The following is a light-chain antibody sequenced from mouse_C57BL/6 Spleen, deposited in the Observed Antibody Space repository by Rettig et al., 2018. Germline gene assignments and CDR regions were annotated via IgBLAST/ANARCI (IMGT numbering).Light chain of an antibody. J-gene: IGLJ1*01. CDR3: AVWYSNHLV. V-gene: IGLV1*01. Sequence: QAVVTQESALTTSPGKTVTLTCRSSTGAVTTSNYANWVQEKPDHLFTGLIGGTNNRAPGVPARFSGSLIGDKAALTITGAQTEEEAIYFGAVWYSNHLVFGGGTKLTGL. CDR1: TGAVTTSNY. CDR2: GTN.